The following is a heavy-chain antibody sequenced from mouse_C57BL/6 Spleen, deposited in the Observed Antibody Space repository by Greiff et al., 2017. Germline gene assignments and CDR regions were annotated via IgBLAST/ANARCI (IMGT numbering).Heavy chain of an antibody. Sequence: QVQLQQSGPELVKPGASVKISCKASGYSFTSYYIHWVKQRPGQGLEWIGWIYPGSGNTKYNEKFKGKATLTADTSSSTAYMQLSSLTSEDSAVYYCARAGTYYFDYWGQGTTLTVSS. CDR2: IYPGSGNT. D-gene: IGHD4-1*01. CDR1: GYSFTSYY. J-gene: IGHJ2*01. V-gene: IGHV1-66*01. CDR3: ARAGTYYFDY.